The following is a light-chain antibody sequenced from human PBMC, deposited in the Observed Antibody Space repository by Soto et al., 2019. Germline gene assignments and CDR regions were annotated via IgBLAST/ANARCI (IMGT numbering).Light chain of an antibody. CDR3: SSYTSSSTYV. V-gene: IGLV2-14*01. CDR1: SSDVGGYNY. Sequence: QSALTQPASVSGSPGQSITISCTGTSSDVGGYNYVSWYQQDPGKAPKLMIYDVSNRPSGVSKRFSGSKSGNTASLTISGLQAEDEADYYCSSYTSSSTYVFGTGTKLTVL. CDR2: DVS. J-gene: IGLJ1*01.